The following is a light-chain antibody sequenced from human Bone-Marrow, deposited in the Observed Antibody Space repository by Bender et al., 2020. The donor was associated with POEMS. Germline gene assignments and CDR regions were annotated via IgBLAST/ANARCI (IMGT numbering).Light chain of an antibody. CDR2: EVN. J-gene: IGLJ3*02. Sequence: QSALTQPASVSGSPGQSITISCTGTSSDVGSYNLVSWYQQHPGKAPKLMIHEVNKRPSAVSDRFSGSKSGNTASLTISGLQAEDEADYYCCSYAGSTTWVFGGGTKLTVL. V-gene: IGLV2-23*02. CDR3: CSYAGSTTWV. CDR1: SSDVGSYNL.